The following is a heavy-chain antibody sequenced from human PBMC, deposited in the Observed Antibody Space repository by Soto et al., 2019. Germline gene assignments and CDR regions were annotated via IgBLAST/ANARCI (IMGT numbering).Heavy chain of an antibody. CDR1: GGSISSGGYY. CDR3: ARPYSNYENWFDP. D-gene: IGHD4-4*01. J-gene: IGHJ5*02. V-gene: IGHV4-31*03. CDR2: IYYSGST. Sequence: SETLSLTCTVSGGSISSGGYYWSWIRQHPGKGLEWIGYIYYSGSTYYNPSLKSRVTISVDTSKNQFSLKLSSVTAADTAVYYCARPYSNYENWFDPWGQGTLVTSPQ.